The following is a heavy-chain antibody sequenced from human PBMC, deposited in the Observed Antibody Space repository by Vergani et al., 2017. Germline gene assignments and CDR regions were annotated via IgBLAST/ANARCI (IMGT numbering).Heavy chain of an antibody. CDR2: IKSKTDGGTT. CDR1: GFTFSNAW. Sequence: EVQLVESGGGLVKPGGSLRLSCAASGFTFSNAWMNWVRQAPGKGLEWVGRIKSKTDGGTTDYAAPVKGRFTISRDDSKNTLYLQMNSLKTEDTAVYYCRAARRDYYYYYMDVWGKGTTVTVSS. J-gene: IGHJ6*03. CDR3: RAARRDYYYYYMDV. D-gene: IGHD6-6*01. V-gene: IGHV3-15*07.